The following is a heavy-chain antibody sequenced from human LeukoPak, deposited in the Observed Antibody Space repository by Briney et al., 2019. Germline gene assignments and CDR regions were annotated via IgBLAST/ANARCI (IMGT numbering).Heavy chain of an antibody. CDR2: IYPGDSDA. V-gene: IGHV5-51*01. Sequence: ESLKISCKGSGYSFTNYWIAWVRQMPEKGLEWMGVIYPGDSDARYSPSFQGQVTISADKSISTAYLQWSSLKASDTAMYYCARHGSGRTGYNYQDYWGQGTLVTVSS. J-gene: IGHJ4*02. CDR1: GYSFTNYW. D-gene: IGHD5-24*01. CDR3: ARHGSGRTGYNYQDY.